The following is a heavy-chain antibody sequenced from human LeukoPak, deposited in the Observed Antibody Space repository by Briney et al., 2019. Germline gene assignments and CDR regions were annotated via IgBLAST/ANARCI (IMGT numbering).Heavy chain of an antibody. CDR3: ARRGYSYVLGRQSTGYYYMDV. Sequence: ASVKVSCKASGYTFTSYGISWVRQAPGQGLEWMGWISAYNGNTNYAQKLQGRVTITADESTSTAYMELSSLRSEDTAVYYCARRGYSYVLGRQSTGYYYMDVWGKGTTVTVSS. CDR2: ISAYNGNT. D-gene: IGHD5-18*01. CDR1: GYTFTSYG. J-gene: IGHJ6*03. V-gene: IGHV1-18*01.